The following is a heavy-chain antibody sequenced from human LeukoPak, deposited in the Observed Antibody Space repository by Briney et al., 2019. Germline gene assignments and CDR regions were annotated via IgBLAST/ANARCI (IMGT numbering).Heavy chain of an antibody. CDR3: ARLRYYDSVNWFDP. CDR2: IYYSGST. V-gene: IGHV4-59*08. D-gene: IGHD3-22*01. CDR1: GGSFSGYY. J-gene: IGHJ5*02. Sequence: SETLSLTCAVYGGSFSGYYWSWIRQPPGKGLEWIGYIYYSGSTNYNPSLKSRVTISVDTSKNQFSLKLSSVTAADTAVYYCARLRYYDSVNWFDPWGQGTLVTVSS.